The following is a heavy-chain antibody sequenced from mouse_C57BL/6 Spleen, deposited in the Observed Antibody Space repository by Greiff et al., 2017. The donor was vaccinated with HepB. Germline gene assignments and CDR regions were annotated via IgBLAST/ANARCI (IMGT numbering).Heavy chain of an antibody. Sequence: EVKLVESGGGLVQPKGSLKLSCAASGFSFNTYAMNWVRQAPGKGLEWVARIRSKSNNYATYYADSVKDRFTISRDDSESMLYLQMNNLKTEDTAMYYCVRHRGGGYAMDYWGQGTSVTVSS. CDR1: GFSFNTYA. J-gene: IGHJ4*01. CDR3: VRHRGGGYAMDY. CDR2: IRSKSNNYAT. V-gene: IGHV10-1*01. D-gene: IGHD3-1*01.